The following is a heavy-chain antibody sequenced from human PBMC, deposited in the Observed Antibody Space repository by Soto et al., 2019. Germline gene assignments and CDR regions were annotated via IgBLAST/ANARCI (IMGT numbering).Heavy chain of an antibody. CDR3: AHKGKNYYYGSGYEYYFDY. J-gene: IGHJ4*02. CDR2: IYWDDDK. Sequence: QITLKESGPTLVKPTQTLTLTCTFSGFSLSTSGVSVGWIRQPPGKALEWLALIYWDDDKRYSPSLKRRLTITKDTSKNQVVLTMTNMEPVDTATYYCAHKGKNYYYGSGYEYYFDYWGQGTLVTVSS. CDR1: GFSLSTSGVS. V-gene: IGHV2-5*02. D-gene: IGHD3-22*01.